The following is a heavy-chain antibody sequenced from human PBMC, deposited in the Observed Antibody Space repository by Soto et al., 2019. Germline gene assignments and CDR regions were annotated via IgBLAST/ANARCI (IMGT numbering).Heavy chain of an antibody. V-gene: IGHV4-39*01. D-gene: IGHD5-12*01. CDR1: GGSISSSSYY. CDR2: IYYSGST. Sequence: SETLSLTCTVSGGSISSSSYYWGWIRQPPGKGLEWIGSIYYSGSTYYNPSLKSRVTISVDTSKNQFSLKLSSVTAADTAVYYCARVLKMARYYFDYWGQGTLVTVSS. J-gene: IGHJ4*02. CDR3: ARVLKMARYYFDY.